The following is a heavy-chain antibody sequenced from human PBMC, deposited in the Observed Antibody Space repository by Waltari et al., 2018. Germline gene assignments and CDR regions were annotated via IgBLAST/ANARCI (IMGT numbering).Heavy chain of an antibody. CDR3: AKDGSWN. Sequence: EVQLVESGGGLVQPGRSLRLSCAASGFTFDDYAMHWVRQAPGKGLEWVSGISWNSGSIGYADSVKGRFTISRDNAKNSLYLQMNGLRAEDTALYYCAKDGSWNWGQGTLVTVSS. CDR1: GFTFDDYA. D-gene: IGHD1-26*01. J-gene: IGHJ4*02. CDR2: ISWNSGSI. V-gene: IGHV3-9*01.